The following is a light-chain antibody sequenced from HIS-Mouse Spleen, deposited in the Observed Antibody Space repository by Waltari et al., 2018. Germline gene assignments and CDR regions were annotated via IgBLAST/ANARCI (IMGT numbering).Light chain of an antibody. Sequence: QSALTQPPSASGSPGQSVTISCTGTSRDVGGYNYAPWYQQHPGKAPKLMIYEGSKRPSGVSNRFSGSKSGNTASLTISGLQAEDEADYYCCSYAGSSTWVFGGGTKLTVL. J-gene: IGLJ3*02. CDR2: EGS. V-gene: IGLV2-23*01. CDR3: CSYAGSSTWV. CDR1: SRDVGGYNY.